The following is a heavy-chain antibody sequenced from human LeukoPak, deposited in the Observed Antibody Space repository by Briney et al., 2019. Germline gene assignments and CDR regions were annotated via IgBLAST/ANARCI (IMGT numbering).Heavy chain of an antibody. CDR2: IYSGGST. CDR1: GFTVSSNY. D-gene: IGHD1-26*01. CDR3: AVTVGGSDYFDY. J-gene: IGHJ4*02. V-gene: IGHV3-66*02. Sequence: PGGSLRLSCAASGFTVSSNYMSWVRQAPGKGLEWVSVIYSGGSTYYADSVKGLFTISRDNSKNTLYLQMNSLRAEDTAVYYCAVTVGGSDYFDYWGQGTLVTVSS.